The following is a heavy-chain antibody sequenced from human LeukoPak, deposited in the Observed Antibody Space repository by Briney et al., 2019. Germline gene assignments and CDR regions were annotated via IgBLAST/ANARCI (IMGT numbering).Heavy chain of an antibody. Sequence: SETLSLTCTVSGGSISSYYWSWIRQPPGKGLEWIGYIYYSGSTNYNPSLKSRVTISVDTSKNQFSLKLSSVTAADTAVYYCARDRIDWGYGMDVWGQGTTVTVSS. J-gene: IGHJ6*02. V-gene: IGHV4-59*01. CDR3: ARDRIDWGYGMDV. D-gene: IGHD7-27*01. CDR2: IYYSGST. CDR1: GGSISSYY.